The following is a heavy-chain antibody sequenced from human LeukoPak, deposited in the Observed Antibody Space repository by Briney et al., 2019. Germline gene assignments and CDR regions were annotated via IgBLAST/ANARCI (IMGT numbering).Heavy chain of an antibody. CDR3: ARATAEWELKVFDP. J-gene: IGHJ5*02. D-gene: IGHD1-26*01. Sequence: SETLSLTCTVSGGSVSSGSYYWSWIRQPPGKGREWIGYIYYSGSTNYNPSLKSRVTISVDTSKNQFSLKLSSVTAADTAVYYCARATAEWELKVFDPWGQGTLVTVSS. CDR1: GGSVSSGSYY. CDR2: IYYSGST. V-gene: IGHV4-61*01.